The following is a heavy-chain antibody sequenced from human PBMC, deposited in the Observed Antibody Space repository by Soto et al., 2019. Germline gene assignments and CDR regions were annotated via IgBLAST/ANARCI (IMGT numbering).Heavy chain of an antibody. CDR3: ARDAPLEYSSSSVYYYYGMDV. D-gene: IGHD6-6*01. V-gene: IGHV1-18*04. Sequence: GASVQVSCKASGYTFTSYGISWVRQAPGQGLEWMGWISAYNGNTNYAQKLQGRVTMTTDTSTSTAYMELRSLRSDDTAVYYCARDAPLEYSSSSVYYYYGMDVWGQGTTVTVSS. J-gene: IGHJ6*02. CDR1: GYTFTSYG. CDR2: ISAYNGNT.